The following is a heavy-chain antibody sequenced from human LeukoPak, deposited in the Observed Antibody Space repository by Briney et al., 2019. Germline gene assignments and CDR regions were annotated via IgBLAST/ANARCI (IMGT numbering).Heavy chain of an antibody. CDR1: GYTFTGYY. V-gene: IGHV1-2*06. Sequence: ASVKVSCKASGYTFTGYYMHWVRQAPGQGLEWMGRINPNSGGTNYAQKFQGRVTMTRDTSISTAYMELSRLRSDDTAVYYCARDAYGGNSYNDYWGQGTLVTVSS. CDR2: INPNSGGT. D-gene: IGHD4-23*01. J-gene: IGHJ4*02. CDR3: ARDAYGGNSYNDY.